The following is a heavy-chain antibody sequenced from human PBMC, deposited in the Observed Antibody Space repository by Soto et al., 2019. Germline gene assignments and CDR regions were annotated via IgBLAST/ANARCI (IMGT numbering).Heavy chain of an antibody. CDR3: ARDPGDCSSTSCYGMGHNYGMDV. V-gene: IGHV1-46*01. CDR1: GYTFSSNY. CDR2: INPSGGST. D-gene: IGHD2-2*01. Sequence: ASVKVSCKASGYTFSSNYMHWVRQAPGQGLEWMGIINPSGGSTSYAQKFRGRVTMTRDTSTSTVYMELSSLRSEDTAVYYCARDPGDCSSTSCYGMGHNYGMDVWGQGTTVTVSS. J-gene: IGHJ6*02.